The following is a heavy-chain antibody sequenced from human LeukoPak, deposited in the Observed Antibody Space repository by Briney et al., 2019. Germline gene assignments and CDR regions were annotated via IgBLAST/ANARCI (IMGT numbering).Heavy chain of an antibody. Sequence: GGSLRLSCAASGFTFTNYWMSWVRQAPGKGLELVANIKQDRSEKYYVDSVKGRFTISRDNAKNSLYLQMNSLRVEDTAVYYCARRIVGATGGGDYWGQGTLVTVSS. CDR1: GFTFTNYW. V-gene: IGHV3-7*01. J-gene: IGHJ4*02. D-gene: IGHD1-26*01. CDR2: IKQDRSEK. CDR3: ARRIVGATGGGDY.